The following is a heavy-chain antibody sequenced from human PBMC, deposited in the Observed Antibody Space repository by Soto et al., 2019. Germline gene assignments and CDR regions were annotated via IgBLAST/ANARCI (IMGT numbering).Heavy chain of an antibody. CDR1: GDSVSSVSAA. J-gene: IGHJ3*02. Sequence: SPTLSLPCAISGDSVSSVSAAWNWIRQSPSRGLEWLGRTFYRSKWYYDYAVSVKSRITINPDTSKNQFALQLNSVTPEDTAVYYCARVGDAPAVSAGDAFDIWGQGTLVTVSS. V-gene: IGHV6-1*01. CDR3: ARVGDAPAVSAGDAFDI. D-gene: IGHD2-15*01. CDR2: TFYRSKWYY.